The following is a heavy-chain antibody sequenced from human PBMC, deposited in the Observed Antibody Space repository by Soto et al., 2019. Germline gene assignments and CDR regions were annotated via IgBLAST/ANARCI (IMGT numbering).Heavy chain of an antibody. J-gene: IGHJ5*02. CDR1: GYTFTSYD. CDR3: ARVRGNAVTRRGLDP. CDR2: MNPNSGNT. Sequence: QVQLVQSGAEVKKPGASVKVSCKASGYTFTSYDINWVRQATGQGLEWMGWMNPNSGNTGYAQKFQGRVTFTSNTSISAVYMELSSLRSEDTAVYYCARVRGNAVTRRGLDPWGQGTLVTVSS. V-gene: IGHV1-8*01. D-gene: IGHD4-17*01.